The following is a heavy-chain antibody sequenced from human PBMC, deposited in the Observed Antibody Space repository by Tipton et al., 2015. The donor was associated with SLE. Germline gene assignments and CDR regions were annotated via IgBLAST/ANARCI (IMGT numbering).Heavy chain of an antibody. CDR3: ARDYYYMDV. J-gene: IGHJ6*03. V-gene: IGHV4-34*01. CDR2: INHSGRT. CDR1: GGSFSGYY. Sequence: TLSLTCAVYGGSFSGYYWSWIRQPPGKGLEWIGEINHSGRTNYNPSLKSRVTISVDTSKNQFSLKLSSVTAADTAVYYCARDYYYMDVWGKGTTVTVSS.